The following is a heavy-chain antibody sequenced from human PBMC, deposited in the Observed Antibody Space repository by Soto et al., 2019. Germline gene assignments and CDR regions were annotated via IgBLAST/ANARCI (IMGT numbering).Heavy chain of an antibody. CDR1: GYTFTGYY. J-gene: IGHJ5*02. V-gene: IGHV1-2*04. D-gene: IGHD2-15*01. Sequence: ASVKVSCKASGYTFTGYYMHWVRQAPGQGLEWMGWINPNSGGTNYAQKFQGWVTMTRDTSISTAYMELSRLRSDDTAVYYCARGSHIVTETQGVSDWFDPCGQGPLVTVYS. CDR3: ARGSHIVTETQGVSDWFDP. CDR2: INPNSGGT.